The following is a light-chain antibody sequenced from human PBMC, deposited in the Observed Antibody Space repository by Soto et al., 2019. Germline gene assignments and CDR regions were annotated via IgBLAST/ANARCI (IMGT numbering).Light chain of an antibody. CDR1: QSISVY. Sequence: DIQMTQSPSTLSASVGDRVTITCRASQSISVYLAWYQQRPREAPKLLIYGGSSLESGVPSRFRGGGSGTEFTLTISSLQHTDFATYYCHQYATSSPTFGQGTKLEI. V-gene: IGKV1-5*01. CDR2: GGS. J-gene: IGKJ2*01. CDR3: HQYATSSPT.